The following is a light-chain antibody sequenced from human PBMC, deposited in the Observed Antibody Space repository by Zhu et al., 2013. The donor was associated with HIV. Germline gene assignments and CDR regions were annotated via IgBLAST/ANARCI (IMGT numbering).Light chain of an antibody. J-gene: IGKJ3*01. CDR3: QQANSLPRT. CDR1: QTVTSSY. Sequence: EIVLTQSPGTLSLSPGERTTLSCRASQTVTSSYLAWYQHKPGQAPRLLIYGASTRAIGIPDRFSGSGSGTDFTLTISNLQPEDFATYYCQQANSLPRTFGPGTKVDIK. V-gene: IGKV3-20*01. CDR2: GAS.